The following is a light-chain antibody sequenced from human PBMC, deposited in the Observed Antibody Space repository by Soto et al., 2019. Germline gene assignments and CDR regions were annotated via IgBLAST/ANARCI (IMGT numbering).Light chain of an antibody. J-gene: IGKJ4*02. CDR1: QSVSSK. Sequence: EIVMTQSPATLSVSPGERATLSCRASQSVSSKLAWDQQKPGQAPRRLIYGAATRATGIPARFSGSGSGTEFTLTISSLQSEDFALYSCQQYNNWSPLTFGGGTKV. V-gene: IGKV3-15*01. CDR3: QQYNNWSPLT. CDR2: GAA.